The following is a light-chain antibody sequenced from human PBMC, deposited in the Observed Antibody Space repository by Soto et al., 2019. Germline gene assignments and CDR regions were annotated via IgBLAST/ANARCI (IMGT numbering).Light chain of an antibody. Sequence: QSALTQPASLSGSPGKSITISCTGTSSDVGGYNYVSWYQQHPGKAPRIMIYGVSNRHLGVSYRFSGSKSGNTASLTISGLQSEDEADYYCNSYASVNSPVLFGGGTKLTVL. V-gene: IGLV2-14*03. J-gene: IGLJ2*01. CDR2: GVS. CDR3: NSYASVNSPVL. CDR1: SSDVGGYNY.